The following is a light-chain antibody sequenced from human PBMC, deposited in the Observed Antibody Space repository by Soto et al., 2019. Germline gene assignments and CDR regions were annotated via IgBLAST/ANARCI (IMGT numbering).Light chain of an antibody. CDR1: QSLTNPY. J-gene: IGKJ5*01. Sequence: ESGLTHAPVTLSLSPGDRATLFCRARQSLTNPYIAGYQQKPGQAPRLLIYDISSRATGIPDRFTGGVSGTDCPLTFTRLEPEDVAVCYCQLYGSPEIIFGQGTRLEIK. CDR3: QLYGSPEII. CDR2: DIS. V-gene: IGKV3-20*01.